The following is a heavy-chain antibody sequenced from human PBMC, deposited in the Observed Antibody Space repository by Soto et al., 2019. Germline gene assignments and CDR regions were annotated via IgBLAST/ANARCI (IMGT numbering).Heavy chain of an antibody. V-gene: IGHV3-33*01. D-gene: IGHD3-10*01. J-gene: IGHJ4*02. CDR1: GFTFSSYG. Sequence: QVQLVESGGGVVQPGRSLRLSCAASGFTFSSYGMHWVRQAPGKGLEWVAVIWYDGSNKNYADSVKGRFTISRDNSKNTLYLQMNSLRAEDTAVYYCARDPVLLWFGALDYWGQGTLVTVSS. CDR2: IWYDGSNK. CDR3: ARDPVLLWFGALDY.